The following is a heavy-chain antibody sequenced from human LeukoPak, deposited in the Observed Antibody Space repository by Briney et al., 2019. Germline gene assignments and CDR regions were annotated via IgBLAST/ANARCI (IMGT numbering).Heavy chain of an antibody. D-gene: IGHD5-18*01. CDR3: ARDDYSYGYVY. V-gene: IGHV1-2*06. J-gene: IGHJ4*02. CDR1: GYTFTGYY. CDR2: INPNSGST. Sequence: ASVKVSCTASGYTFTGYYMHWVRQAPGQGIEWMGRINPNSGSTNYAQKFQGRVTMTRDTSISTVYMELSRLRADDTAVYYCARDDYSYGYVYWGQGTLVTVSS.